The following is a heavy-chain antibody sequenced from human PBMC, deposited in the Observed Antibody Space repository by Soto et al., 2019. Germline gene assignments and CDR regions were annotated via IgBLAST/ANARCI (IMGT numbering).Heavy chain of an antibody. D-gene: IGHD3-22*01. Sequence: SSETLSLTCTVSGGSISSYYWSWIRQPPGKGLEWIGYIYYSGSTNYNPSLKSRVTISVDTSKNQFSLKLSSVTAADTAVYYCARDRSYYDSSGYYNYGMDVWGQGTTVTVSS. CDR3: ARDRSYYDSSGYYNYGMDV. CDR2: IYYSGST. V-gene: IGHV4-59*01. J-gene: IGHJ6*02. CDR1: GGSISSYY.